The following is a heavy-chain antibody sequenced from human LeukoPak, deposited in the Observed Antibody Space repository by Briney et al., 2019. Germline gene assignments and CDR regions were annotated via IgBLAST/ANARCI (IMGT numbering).Heavy chain of an antibody. CDR2: ISHDGSGT. D-gene: IGHD6-19*01. CDR3: ARDRDSSGLYGGADL. Sequence: GGSLRLSCAACGLTVRSNYMSWVRAAPGKGLEWVASISHDGSGTYYADSVKGRFTISRDNSKNMLYLQMYSLRAEDTALDYCARDRDSSGLYGGADLWGQGVLVTVSA. CDR1: GLTVRSNY. V-gene: IGHV3-53*01. J-gene: IGHJ5*02.